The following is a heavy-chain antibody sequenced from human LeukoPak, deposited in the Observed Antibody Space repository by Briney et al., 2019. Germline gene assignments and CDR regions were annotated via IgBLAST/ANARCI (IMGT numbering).Heavy chain of an antibody. D-gene: IGHD6-19*01. CDR3: AKPISGGLAVSADWFDP. J-gene: IGHJ5*02. V-gene: IGHV3-33*06. CDR2: IWYDGSNK. Sequence: PGRSLRLSCAASGFTFSTYAMHWVRQAPGKGLEWVAVIWYDGSNKFYADSVRGRFTISRDNSKDTLYLQLNSLRAEDTAIYFCAKPISGGLAVSADWFDPWGQGTLVIVSS. CDR1: GFTFSTYA.